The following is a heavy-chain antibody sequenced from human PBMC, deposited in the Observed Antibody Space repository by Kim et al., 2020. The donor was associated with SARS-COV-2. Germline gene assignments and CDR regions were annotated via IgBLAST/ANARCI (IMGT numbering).Heavy chain of an antibody. D-gene: IGHD3-9*01. Sequence: ASVKVSCKASGYTFTSYDINWVRQATGQGLEWMGWMNPNSGNTGYAQKFQGRVTMTRNTSISTAYMELSSLRSEDMAVYYCARVGILTGYYRDGMDVWGQGTTVTVSS. CDR3: ARVGILTGYYRDGMDV. CDR1: GYTFTSYD. CDR2: MNPNSGNT. V-gene: IGHV1-8*01. J-gene: IGHJ6*02.